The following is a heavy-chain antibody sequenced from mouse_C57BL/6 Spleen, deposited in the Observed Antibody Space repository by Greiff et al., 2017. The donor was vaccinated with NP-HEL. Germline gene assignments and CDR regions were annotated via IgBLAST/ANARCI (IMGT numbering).Heavy chain of an antibody. D-gene: IGHD1-1*01. CDR1: GYTFTDYY. J-gene: IGHJ1*03. Sequence: VQLQQSGPELVKPGASVKISCKASGYTFTDYYINWVKQRPGQGLEWIGWIFPGSGSTYYNEKFKGKATLTVDKSSSTAYMLLSSLTSKDSAVYFCARCPHYYGSSTGYFDVWGTGTTVTVSS. CDR3: ARCPHYYGSSTGYFDV. V-gene: IGHV1-75*01. CDR2: IFPGSGST.